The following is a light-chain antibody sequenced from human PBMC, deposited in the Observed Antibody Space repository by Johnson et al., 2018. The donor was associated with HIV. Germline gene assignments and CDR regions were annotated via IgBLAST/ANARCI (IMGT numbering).Light chain of an antibody. Sequence: HSVLTQPPSVSAAPGQKVTISCSGSSSNIGNNYVSWYQQLPGTAPKLLIYENNKRPSGIPDRFSGSKSGSSATLGITGLKTGDEADYYCATWDISLSFYVFGTGTKVTVL. CDR3: ATWDISLSFYV. J-gene: IGLJ1*01. CDR1: SSNIGNNY. V-gene: IGLV1-51*02. CDR2: ENN.